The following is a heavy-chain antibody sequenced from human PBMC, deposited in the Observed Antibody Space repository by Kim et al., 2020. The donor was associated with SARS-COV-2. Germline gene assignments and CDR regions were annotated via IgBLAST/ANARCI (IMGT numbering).Heavy chain of an antibody. CDR2: INGDGSST. CDR1: GFTFSSYW. CDR3: ARLGYSSRWYSPGDYYYSYGLDV. D-gene: IGHD6-13*01. V-gene: IGHV3-74*01. J-gene: IGHJ6*02. Sequence: GGSLRLSCAASGFTFSSYWMHWVRQAPGKGLVWVSRINGDGSSTNYADSVKGRFTISRDNAKNTLYLQMSSLRDEDTAVYYCARLGYSSRWYSPGDYYYSYGLDVWGQGTTVTVSS.